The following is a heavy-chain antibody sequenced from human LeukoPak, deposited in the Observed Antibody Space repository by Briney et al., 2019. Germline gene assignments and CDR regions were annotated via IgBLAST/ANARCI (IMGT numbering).Heavy chain of an antibody. Sequence: SESLSLTCAVYGGSFSGYYWGWIRQPPGKGREWRGSIYYTVSSHYNPSPRSPATISVETSKNQLSLKLSSVTAADTAVYYCTRAASSGPPSTYHTDVWGKGTTVTVSS. CDR1: GGSFSGYY. CDR3: TRAASSGPPSTYHTDV. V-gene: IGHV4-34*01. D-gene: IGHD3-22*01. J-gene: IGHJ6*03. CDR2: IYYTVSS.